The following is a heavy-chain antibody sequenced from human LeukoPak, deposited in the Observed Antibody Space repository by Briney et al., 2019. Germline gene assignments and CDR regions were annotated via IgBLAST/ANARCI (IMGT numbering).Heavy chain of an antibody. CDR3: ARVSWSPGTSYYYMDV. Sequence: SETLSLTCAVYGGSFSGYYWGWIRQPPGKGLEWIGSIYYSGSTYYNPSLKSRVTISVDTSKNHFSLKLTSVTAADTAVYYCARVSWSPGTSYYYMDVWGKGTTITVSS. V-gene: IGHV4-34*01. CDR2: IYYSGST. CDR1: GGSFSGYY. D-gene: IGHD1-1*01. J-gene: IGHJ6*03.